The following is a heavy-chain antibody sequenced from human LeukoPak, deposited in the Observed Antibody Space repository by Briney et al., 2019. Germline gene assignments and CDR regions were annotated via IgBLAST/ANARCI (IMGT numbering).Heavy chain of an antibody. V-gene: IGHV4-38-2*01. Sequence: SETLSPTLAVSGYSISSGYYWGWIRQPPGKGLEWIGSIVHSGSTYYNPSLKSRVTISVDTSKNQFSLKLSSVTAADTAVYYCARLSSGWNAYFDYWGQGTLVTVPS. CDR1: GYSISSGYY. CDR2: IVHSGST. CDR3: ARLSSGWNAYFDY. D-gene: IGHD6-19*01. J-gene: IGHJ4*02.